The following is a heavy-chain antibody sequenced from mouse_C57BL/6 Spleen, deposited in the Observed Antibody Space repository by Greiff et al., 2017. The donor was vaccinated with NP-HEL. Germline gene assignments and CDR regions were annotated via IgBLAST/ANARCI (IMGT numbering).Heavy chain of an antibody. CDR2: IHPNSGST. CDR3: ASRSYEYDYDFDY. V-gene: IGHV1-64*01. Sequence: VQLQQSGAELVKPGASVKLSCKASGYTFTSYWMHWVKQRPGQGLEWIGMIHPNSGSTNYNEKFKSKATLTVGKSSSTAYMQLSSLTSEDSAVYYCASRSYEYDYDFDYWGQGTTLTVSS. J-gene: IGHJ2*01. CDR1: GYTFTSYW. D-gene: IGHD2-4*01.